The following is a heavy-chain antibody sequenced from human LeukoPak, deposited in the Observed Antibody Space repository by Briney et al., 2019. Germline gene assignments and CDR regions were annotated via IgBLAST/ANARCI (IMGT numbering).Heavy chain of an antibody. V-gene: IGHV1-2*06. Sequence: ASVKVSCKASGYTFTGYYMHWVRQAPGQGLEWMGRINPNSGGTNYAQKFQGRVTMTRDTSISTAYMELSRLRSDDTAVYDCGLLAAAGTNDAFDIWGQGTMVTVSS. CDR2: INPNSGGT. CDR3: GLLAAAGTNDAFDI. CDR1: GYTFTGYY. J-gene: IGHJ3*02. D-gene: IGHD6-13*01.